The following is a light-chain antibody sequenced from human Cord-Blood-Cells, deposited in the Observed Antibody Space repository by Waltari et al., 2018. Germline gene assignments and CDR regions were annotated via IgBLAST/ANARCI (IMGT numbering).Light chain of an antibody. V-gene: IGLV2-11*01. J-gene: IGLJ1*01. CDR3: CSYAGSYFYV. CDR2: DVS. CDR1: SSHVGGYNY. Sequence: QSALTQPRSVSGSPGQSVTISCTGTSSHVGGYNYVPWYQQHPGKAPKLMIYDVSKRPSGVPDRFSGSKSGNTASLTISGLQAEDEADYYCCSYAGSYFYVFGTGTKVTVL.